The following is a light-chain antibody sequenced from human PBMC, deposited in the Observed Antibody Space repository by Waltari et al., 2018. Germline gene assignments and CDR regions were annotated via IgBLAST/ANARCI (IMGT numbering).Light chain of an antibody. J-gene: IGLJ2*01. Sequence: TQPPSVSVSPGQTASITCSGDKLGDKYACWYQQKPGQSPVLVIYQDSKRPSGIPERFSGSNSGNTATLTISGTQAMDEADYYCQAWDSSTRVFGGGTKLTVL. CDR1: KLGDKY. CDR2: QDS. CDR3: QAWDSSTRV. V-gene: IGLV3-1*01.